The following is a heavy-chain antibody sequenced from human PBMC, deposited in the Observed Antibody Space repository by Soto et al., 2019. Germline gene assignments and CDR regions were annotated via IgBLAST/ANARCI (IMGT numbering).Heavy chain of an antibody. D-gene: IGHD1-7*01. J-gene: IGHJ4*02. CDR1: NVSTSISHW. CDR3: ARTTDASLTATTGPYFFDS. V-gene: IGHV4-4*02. Sequence: QVHLQESGPGLVQPSGTLSLTCVVSNVSTSISHWWSWVRQPPGKGLEWIADIYHNAITFYNPSLESRANISADNSKNPFSLTLRSVTAADTALYSCARTTDASLTATTGPYFFDSWGQGTLVTVSS. CDR2: IYHNAIT.